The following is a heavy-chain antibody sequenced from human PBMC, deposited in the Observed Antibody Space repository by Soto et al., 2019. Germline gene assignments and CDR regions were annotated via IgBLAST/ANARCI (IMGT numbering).Heavy chain of an antibody. CDR3: XXXXXXXXXXXXXDS. CDR2: IIARGDST. V-gene: IGHV3-23*01. Sequence: EVQLLESGGGLVQPGGSLRLSCAASGFTFSSYTMSWVRQAPGKGLEXVSAIIARGDSTYYADSVKGRFTISRDNSKXXXXXXXXXXXXXXXXXXXXXXXXXXXXXXXXXDSWGQGTLVTVSS. CDR1: GFTFSSYT. J-gene: IGHJ4*02.